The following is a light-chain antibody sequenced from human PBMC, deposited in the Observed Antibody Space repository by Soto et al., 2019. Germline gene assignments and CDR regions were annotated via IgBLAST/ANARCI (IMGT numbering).Light chain of an antibody. CDR3: QQYGSTPPYT. V-gene: IGKV3-20*01. CDR2: GAS. CDR1: QSVSSRY. J-gene: IGKJ2*01. Sequence: DIVLTQYPGTLSLSPGDRTTLSCRASQSVSSRYFAWYQKKPCQAPRLLLYGASSRATGTPDRFSGSGSGTDFTLTISRLEPEDFAVYYCQQYGSTPPYTFGQGTKLEIK.